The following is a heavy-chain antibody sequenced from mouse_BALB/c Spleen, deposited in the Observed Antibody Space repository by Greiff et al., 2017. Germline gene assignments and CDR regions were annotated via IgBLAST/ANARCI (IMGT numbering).Heavy chain of an antibody. CDR3: ARSDRSAYAMDY. V-gene: IGHV14-3*02. CDR1: GFNIKDTY. CDR2: IDPANGNT. J-gene: IGHJ4*01. Sequence: VQLKESGAELVKPGASVKLSCTASGFNIKDTYMHWVKQRPEQGLEWIGRIDPANGNTKYDPKFQGKATITADTSSNTAYLQLSSLTSEDTAVYYCARSDRSAYAMDYWGQGTSVTVSS.